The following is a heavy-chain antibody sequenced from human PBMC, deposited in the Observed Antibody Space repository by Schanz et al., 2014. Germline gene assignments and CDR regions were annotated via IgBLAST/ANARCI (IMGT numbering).Heavy chain of an antibody. J-gene: IGHJ4*02. D-gene: IGHD3-10*01. Sequence: VQVVESGGGLVQPGGSLRLSCAASGFTFSDYYMSWIRQAPGKGLEWVSYVSSSSSYTHYADSVKGRFTISRDNSKNSLYLQMNSLRAEDTAVYYCARIGGSVFDYWAQGTLVTVSS. CDR3: ARIGGSVFDY. V-gene: IGHV3-11*05. CDR1: GFTFSDYY. CDR2: VSSSSSYT.